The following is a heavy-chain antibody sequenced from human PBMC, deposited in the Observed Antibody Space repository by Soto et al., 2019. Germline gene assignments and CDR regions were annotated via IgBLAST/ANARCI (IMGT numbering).Heavy chain of an antibody. D-gene: IGHD3-10*01. CDR1: GGTFSSYA. J-gene: IGHJ4*02. V-gene: IGHV1-69*13. Sequence: GASVKVSCKASGGTFSSYAISWVRQAPGQGLEWMGGIIPIFGTANYAQKFQGRVTITADESTSTAYMELSSLRSEDTAVYYCARSMVRVWYFDYWGQGTLVTVS. CDR2: IIPIFGTA. CDR3: ARSMVRVWYFDY.